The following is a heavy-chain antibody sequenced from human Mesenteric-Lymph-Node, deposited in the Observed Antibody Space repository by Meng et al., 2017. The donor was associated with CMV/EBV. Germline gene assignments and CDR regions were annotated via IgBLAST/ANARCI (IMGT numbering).Heavy chain of an antibody. CDR3: ARDWPYKWNYLANYFDP. V-gene: IGHV1-2*02. D-gene: IGHD1-7*01. CDR1: GYTFTGSY. CDR2: INPKTGDT. Sequence: ASVKVSCKASGYTFTGSYIHWVRQAPGQGLEFMGWINPKTGDTNYVQKFQGRVTMTRDTSITTAYMELSSLASDDTAVYYCARDWPYKWNYLANYFDPWGQGTRVTVSS. J-gene: IGHJ5*02.